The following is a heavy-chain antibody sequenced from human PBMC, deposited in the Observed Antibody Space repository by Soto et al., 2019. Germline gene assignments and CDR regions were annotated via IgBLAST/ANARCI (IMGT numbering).Heavy chain of an antibody. V-gene: IGHV1-18*01. Sequence: ASVKVSCKASGYTFTSYGISWVRQAPGQGLEWMGWISAYNGNTNYAQKLRGRVTMTTDTSTSTAYMELRSLRSDDTAVYYCASLQAPEYYYGSGRHSDAFDIWGQGTMVTVSS. J-gene: IGHJ3*02. D-gene: IGHD3-10*01. CDR2: ISAYNGNT. CDR3: ASLQAPEYYYGSGRHSDAFDI. CDR1: GYTFTSYG.